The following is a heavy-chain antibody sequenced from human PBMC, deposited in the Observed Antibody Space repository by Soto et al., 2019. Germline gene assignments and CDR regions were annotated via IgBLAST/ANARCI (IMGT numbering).Heavy chain of an antibody. D-gene: IGHD6-13*01. CDR3: ARDEAAHTFDP. Sequence: QVQLVQSGAEVKKPGASVKVSCKASGYTFTSYGISWVRQAPGQGLEWMGWISPYNGNTNYAQKLQGRVPMTTDTSTCTAYMELRSVRSDDTAVYYCARDEAAHTFDPWGQGILVTVSS. CDR2: ISPYNGNT. J-gene: IGHJ5*02. V-gene: IGHV1-18*01. CDR1: GYTFTSYG.